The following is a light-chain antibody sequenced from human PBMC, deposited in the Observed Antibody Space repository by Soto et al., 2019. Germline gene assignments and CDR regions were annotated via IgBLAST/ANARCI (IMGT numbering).Light chain of an antibody. V-gene: IGKV3-15*01. CDR1: QSVSSN. J-gene: IGKJ1*01. CDR3: QQYNNWPPWT. Sequence: EILMTQSPATLSVSPGERATLSCRASQSVSSNLAWYQQKPGQAPRLLIYVASTRATGIPARFSGSGSGTEFTLTISSLQSEDFAVYYCQQYNNWPPWTFGQGTQVDIK. CDR2: VAS.